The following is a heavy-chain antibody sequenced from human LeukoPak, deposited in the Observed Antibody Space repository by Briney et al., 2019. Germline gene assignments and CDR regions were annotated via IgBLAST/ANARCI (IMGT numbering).Heavy chain of an antibody. CDR3: ARDLGSSWLN. CDR1: GFTVSNNY. D-gene: IGHD6-13*01. Sequence: GGSLRLSCAASGFTVSNNYMSWVRQAPGKGLEWVSVIYSGGSTYYADSVKGRFTISRDNSKNMLYFQMNSLRAEDTAVYYCARDLGSSWLNWGQGTLVTVSS. J-gene: IGHJ4*02. V-gene: IGHV3-53*01. CDR2: IYSGGST.